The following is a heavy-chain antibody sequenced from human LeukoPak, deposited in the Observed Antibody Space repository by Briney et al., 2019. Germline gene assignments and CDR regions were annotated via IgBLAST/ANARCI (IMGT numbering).Heavy chain of an antibody. V-gene: IGHV4-4*07. D-gene: IGHD3-16*01. CDR1: GGSISTYY. CDR3: ARVPGGGTWHIDY. J-gene: IGHJ4*02. Sequence: PSETLSLTCTVSGGSISTYYWSWIRQPAGKGLEWIGRIYSGSTNYNPSLKNRVTMSVDTSKNQFSLKLSSVTAADTAIYYCARVPGGGTWHIDYWGQGTLVTVSS. CDR2: IYSGST.